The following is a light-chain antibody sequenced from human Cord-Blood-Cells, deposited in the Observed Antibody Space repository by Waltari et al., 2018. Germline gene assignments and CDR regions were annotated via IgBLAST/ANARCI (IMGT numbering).Light chain of an antibody. J-gene: IGKJ2*01. CDR2: WAS. Sequence: DIVMTQSPDSLAVSLGERATINCKSSQSVLYSSNNKNYLAWYQQTPGQPPKLLIYWASTRESGVSDRFSGSGSGTDFTLTISSLQAEDVAVYYCQQYYSTPPYTFGQGTKLEIK. CDR3: QQYYSTPPYT. V-gene: IGKV4-1*01. CDR1: QSVLYSSNNKNY.